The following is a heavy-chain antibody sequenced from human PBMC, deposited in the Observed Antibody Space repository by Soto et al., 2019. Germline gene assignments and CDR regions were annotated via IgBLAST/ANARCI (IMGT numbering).Heavy chain of an antibody. Sequence: SETLSLTCADYGGSFSGYYWSWIRQPPGKGLEWIGEINHSGSTNYNPSLKSRVTISVDTSKNQFSLKLSSVTAADTAVYYCARGFKLLGVSTAIYNWFDPRGQATLVTV. J-gene: IGHJ5*02. CDR1: GGSFSGYY. V-gene: IGHV4-34*01. CDR3: ARGFKLLGVSTAIYNWFDP. D-gene: IGHD3-3*01. CDR2: INHSGST.